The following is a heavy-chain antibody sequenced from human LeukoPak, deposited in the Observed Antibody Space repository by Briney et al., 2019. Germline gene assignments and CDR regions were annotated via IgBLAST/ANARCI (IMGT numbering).Heavy chain of an antibody. CDR1: GGSISSSSYY. CDR2: IYYSGST. Sequence: SETLSLTCTVSGGSISSSSYYWGWIRQPPGKGLEWIESIYYSGSTYYNPSLKSRVTISVDTSKNQFSLKLSSVTAADTAVYYCARYRIAVAGTANWGQGTLVTVSS. J-gene: IGHJ4*02. D-gene: IGHD6-19*01. V-gene: IGHV4-39*01. CDR3: ARYRIAVAGTAN.